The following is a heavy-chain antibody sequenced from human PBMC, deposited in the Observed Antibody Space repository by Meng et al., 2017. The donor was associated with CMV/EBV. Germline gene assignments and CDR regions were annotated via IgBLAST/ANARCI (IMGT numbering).Heavy chain of an antibody. D-gene: IGHD1-26*01. V-gene: IGHV3-30*02. CDR2: IRYDGSNK. CDR3: ANVAQSPGWELHHYYYGMDV. J-gene: IGHJ6*02. CDR1: GFTFSSYG. Sequence: GESLKISCAASGFTFSSYGMHWVRQAPGKGLEWVAFIRYDGSNKYYADSVKGRFTISRDNSKSTLYLQMNSLRAEDMAVYYCANVAQSPGWELHHYYYGMDVWGQGTTVTVSS.